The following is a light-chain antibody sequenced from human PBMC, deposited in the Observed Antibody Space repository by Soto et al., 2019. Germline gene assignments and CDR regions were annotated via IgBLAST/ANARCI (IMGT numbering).Light chain of an antibody. CDR1: SSDVGGYNY. CDR3: SSYTSSSTRV. Sequence: QSALTQPASVSGSPGQSITISCTGTSSDVGGYNYVSWYQQHPGKAPKLMIYEVSNRPSGVYNRFSGSKSGNTASLTISGLQAEDEADYYFSSYTSSSTRVFGGGTKVTVL. CDR2: EVS. J-gene: IGLJ3*02. V-gene: IGLV2-14*01.